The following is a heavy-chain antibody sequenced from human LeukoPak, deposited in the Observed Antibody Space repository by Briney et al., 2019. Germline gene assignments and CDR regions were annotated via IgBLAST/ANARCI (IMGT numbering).Heavy chain of an antibody. CDR1: GFTFSSYW. J-gene: IGHJ6*04. V-gene: IGHV3-7*03. CDR3: ARELWFGEPSGNYGMDV. D-gene: IGHD3-10*01. Sequence: PGGSLRLSCAASGFTFSSYWMSWVRQAPGKGLEWVANLKQDGSEKYYVDSVKGRFTISRDNAKNSLYLQMNSLRAEDTAVYYCARELWFGEPSGNYGMDVWGKGTTVTVSS. CDR2: LKQDGSEK.